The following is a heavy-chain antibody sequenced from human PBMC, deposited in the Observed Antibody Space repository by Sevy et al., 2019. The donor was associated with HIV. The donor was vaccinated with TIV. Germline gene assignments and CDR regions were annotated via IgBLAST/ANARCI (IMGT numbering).Heavy chain of an antibody. V-gene: IGHV7-4-1*02. CDR1: GYTFTSYA. CDR2: INANTGNP. Sequence: ASVKVSCKASGYTFTSYAMNWVRQAPGQGLEWMGWINANTGNPTYAQGFTGRFVFSLDTSVSTAYLQISSLKAEDTAVYYCAREGRIAARPTIDYWGQGTLVTVSS. J-gene: IGHJ4*02. CDR3: AREGRIAARPTIDY. D-gene: IGHD6-6*01.